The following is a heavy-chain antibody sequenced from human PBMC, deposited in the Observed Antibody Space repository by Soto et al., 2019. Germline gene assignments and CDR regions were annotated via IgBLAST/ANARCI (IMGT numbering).Heavy chain of an antibody. CDR1: GFTFSSYS. CDR3: ASLSLYFWSGPLGGGASFDY. CDR2: ISSSSSTL. Sequence: EVQLVESGGGLVQPGGSLRLSCAASGFTFSSYSMNWVRQAPGKGLEWVSYISSSSSTLYYADSVKGRFTISRDNAKNSLYLQMNSLRDEDTAVYYCASLSLYFWSGPLGGGASFDYWGQGTLVTVSS. D-gene: IGHD3-3*01. J-gene: IGHJ4*02. V-gene: IGHV3-48*02.